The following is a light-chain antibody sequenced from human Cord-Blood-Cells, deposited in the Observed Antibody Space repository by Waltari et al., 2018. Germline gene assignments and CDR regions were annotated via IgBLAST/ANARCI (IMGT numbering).Light chain of an antibody. Sequence: QSVLTQPPSASGAPGQRVTISCTGSSSNLGDGYDVPCYQQLPGTATKLLIYGNSKRPSGVPDRFAGSKSGTSASLAITGLQAEDEADYYCQSYDSSLSAVVFGGGTKLTVL. J-gene: IGLJ2*01. V-gene: IGLV1-40*01. CDR1: SSNLGDGYD. CDR2: GNS. CDR3: QSYDSSLSAVV.